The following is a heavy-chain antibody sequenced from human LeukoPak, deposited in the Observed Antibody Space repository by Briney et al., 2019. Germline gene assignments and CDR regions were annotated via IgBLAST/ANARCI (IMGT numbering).Heavy chain of an antibody. V-gene: IGHV4-39*01. Sequence: SETLSLTCTVSGASISSSSYYWGWIRQPPGKGLEWIGSIYYSGSTYYNPSLKSRVTISEDTSKNQFSLKLSSVTAADTAVYYCARHLRSGVRQLAGVTTRYFDYWGQGTLVTVSS. D-gene: IGHD6-13*01. J-gene: IGHJ4*02. CDR1: GASISSSSYY. CDR2: IYYSGST. CDR3: ARHLRSGVRQLAGVTTRYFDY.